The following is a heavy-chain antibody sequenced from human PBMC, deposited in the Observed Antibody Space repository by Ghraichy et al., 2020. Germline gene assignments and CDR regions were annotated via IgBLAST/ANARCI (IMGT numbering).Heavy chain of an antibody. D-gene: IGHD3-10*01. Sequence: GGSLRLSCAASGFTFSSYAMSWVRQAPGKGLEWVSAISGSGGSTYYADSVKGRFTISRDNSKNTLYLQMNSLRAEDTAVYYCAKYLTRGGYYYYGMDVWGQGTTVTVSS. CDR1: GFTFSSYA. CDR3: AKYLTRGGYYYYGMDV. CDR2: ISGSGGST. V-gene: IGHV3-23*01. J-gene: IGHJ6*02.